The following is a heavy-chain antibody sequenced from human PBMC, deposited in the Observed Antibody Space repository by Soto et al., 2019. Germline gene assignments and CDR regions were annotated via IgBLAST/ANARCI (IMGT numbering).Heavy chain of an antibody. CDR1: GGTFSSYA. J-gene: IGHJ3*02. D-gene: IGHD3-10*01. Sequence: SVKVSCKASGGTFSSYAISWVRQAPGQGLEWMGGIIPIFGTANYAQKFQGRVTITADESTSTAYMELSSLRSEDTAVYYCARDLETGYGGFAGAFDIWGQGTMVTVS. V-gene: IGHV1-69*13. CDR2: IIPIFGTA. CDR3: ARDLETGYGGFAGAFDI.